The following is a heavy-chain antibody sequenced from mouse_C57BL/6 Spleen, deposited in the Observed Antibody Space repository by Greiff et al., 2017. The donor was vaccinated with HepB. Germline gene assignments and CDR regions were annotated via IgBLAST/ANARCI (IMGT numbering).Heavy chain of an antibody. J-gene: IGHJ2*01. V-gene: IGHV5-6*01. CDR2: ISSGGSYT. Sequence: EVQLLQSGAYLVMPVASLKLSCAASGFTFSSYGMSWVRQTPDKRLEWVATISSGGSYTYYPDSVKGRYTISRDNAKNTLYLQMSSLKSEDSAMYYCARQVYYDSLYSDHWAQGTPPTVSS. CDR3: ARQVYYDSLYSDH. CDR1: GFTFSSYG. D-gene: IGHD2-4*01.